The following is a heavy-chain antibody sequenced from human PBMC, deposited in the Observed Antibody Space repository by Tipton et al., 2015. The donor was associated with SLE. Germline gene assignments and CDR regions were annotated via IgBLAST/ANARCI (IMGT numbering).Heavy chain of an antibody. J-gene: IGHJ4*02. CDR3: ARGDGYNWNLDY. CDR2: FIPIFGTA. D-gene: IGHD5-24*01. V-gene: IGHV1-69*05. Sequence: QSGAEVKKPGSSVKVSCKASGGTFSSYAISWVRQAPGQGLEWMGGFIPIFGTANYSQKFQGRVTITTDESTSTAYMELSSLRSEDTAVYYCARGDGYNWNLDYWDQRTLVTVSS. CDR1: GGTFSSYA.